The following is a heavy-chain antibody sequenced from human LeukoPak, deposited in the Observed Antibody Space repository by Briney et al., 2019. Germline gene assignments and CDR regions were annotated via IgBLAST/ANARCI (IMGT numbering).Heavy chain of an antibody. CDR2: INPNSGGT. D-gene: IGHD5-12*01. V-gene: IGHV1-2*02. J-gene: IGHJ4*02. CDR1: GYTFTGYY. Sequence: ASVKVSCKASGYTFTGYYIHWVRQAPGQGLEWMGWINPNSGGTKYAQKFQGRVSMTRDMPINTAYMELNSLRFDDTAVYYCARSKYSDYLWGQGTLVTVSS. CDR3: ARSKYSDYL.